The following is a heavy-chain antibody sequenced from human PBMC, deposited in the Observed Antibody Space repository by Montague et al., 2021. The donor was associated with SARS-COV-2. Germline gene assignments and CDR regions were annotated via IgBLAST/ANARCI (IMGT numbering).Heavy chain of an antibody. V-gene: IGHV3-48*03. J-gene: IGHJ4*02. D-gene: IGHD1-1*01. CDR2: ISSSGTFI. CDR1: GFIFSSYE. Sequence: SLRLSCAASGFIFSSYEMNWVRQAPGKGLEWVSYISSSGTFIYYADSLKGRFTISRDNAKNSLYLQMNSLTAEDTAVYYCGRDAKATVYWGQGTLVTVSS. CDR3: GRDAKATVY.